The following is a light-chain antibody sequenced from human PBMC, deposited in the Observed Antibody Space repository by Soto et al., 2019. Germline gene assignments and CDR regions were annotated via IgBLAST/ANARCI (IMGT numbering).Light chain of an antibody. Sequence: DIVMTQSPDSLAVSLGERATINCKSSQSVLSSSRNKNYLAWYQQKPGQPPKLLIYWASTRESGVPDRFSGSGSGTDFTLTISSLQAEDVAVYYCQPYYSTPRTFGQGTKVEIK. J-gene: IGKJ1*01. CDR3: QPYYSTPRT. V-gene: IGKV4-1*01. CDR1: QSVLSSSRNKNY. CDR2: WAS.